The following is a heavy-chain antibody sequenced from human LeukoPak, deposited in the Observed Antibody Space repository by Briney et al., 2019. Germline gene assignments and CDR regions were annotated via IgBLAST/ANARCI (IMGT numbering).Heavy chain of an antibody. CDR2: INYSGST. CDR1: GGSFSGYY. CDR3: ARDLGYSIPFDY. Sequence: SETLSLTCAVYGGSFSGYYWSWIRQPPGKGLEWIGEINYSGSTNYNPSLKSRVTISVDTSKNQFSLKLSSVTAADTAVYYCARDLGYSIPFDYWGQGTLVTVSS. J-gene: IGHJ4*02. D-gene: IGHD2-15*01. V-gene: IGHV4-34*01.